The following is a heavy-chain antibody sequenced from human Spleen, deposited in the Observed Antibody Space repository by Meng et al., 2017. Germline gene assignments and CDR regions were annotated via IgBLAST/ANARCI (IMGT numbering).Heavy chain of an antibody. Sequence: GESLKISCAASGFTFETLGMHWVRRAPGKGLEWVAWIWHDGSNKYYADSVKGRFTISRDNSKNTLYLQMNSLRAADSALYYCARSAGFGEPAIDYWGQGTLVTVSS. V-gene: IGHV3-33*01. D-gene: IGHD3-10*01. CDR3: ARSAGFGEPAIDY. J-gene: IGHJ4*02. CDR2: IWHDGSNK. CDR1: GFTFETLG.